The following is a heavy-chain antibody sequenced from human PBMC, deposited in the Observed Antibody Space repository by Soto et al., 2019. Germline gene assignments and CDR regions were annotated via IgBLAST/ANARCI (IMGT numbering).Heavy chain of an antibody. V-gene: IGHV4-39*01. CDR2: IYYSGST. J-gene: IGHJ4*02. Sequence: SDTLSLTCTVSGGSISSSSYFWGWIRQPPGKGLEWIGSIYYSGSTYYNPSLKSRVTISVDTSKNQFSLKLSSVTAADTAVYYCARHVKLIEAAGFDYCGQGTLVTVSS. CDR3: ARHVKLIEAAGFDY. CDR1: GGSISSSSYF. D-gene: IGHD6-13*01.